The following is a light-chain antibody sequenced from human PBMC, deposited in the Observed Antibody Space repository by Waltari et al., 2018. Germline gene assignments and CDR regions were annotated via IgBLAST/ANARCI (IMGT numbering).Light chain of an antibody. J-gene: IGLJ2*01. CDR2: EGS. Sequence: QSALTQPASVSGSPGQSVTISCTGTSSDVGSYNLFSWYQQHPGKAPKLMIYEGSKRPSGVSNRFSGSKSGNTASLTISGLQGEDEADYYCCSYAGSSTFVFGGGTKLTVL. CDR1: SSDVGSYNL. CDR3: CSYAGSSTFV. V-gene: IGLV2-23*03.